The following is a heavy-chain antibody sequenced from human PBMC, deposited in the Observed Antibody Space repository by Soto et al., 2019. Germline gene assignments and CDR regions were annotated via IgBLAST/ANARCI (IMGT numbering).Heavy chain of an antibody. V-gene: IGHV4-39*01. Sequence: PSETLSLTCTVSGGSISSSSYYWGWIRQPPGKGLEWIGSIYYSGSTYYNPSLKSRVTISVDTSKNQFSLKLSSVTAADTAVYYCARRYYDFSNWFDPWGQGTLVT. CDR1: GGSISSSSYY. D-gene: IGHD3-3*01. CDR2: IYYSGST. J-gene: IGHJ5*02. CDR3: ARRYYDFSNWFDP.